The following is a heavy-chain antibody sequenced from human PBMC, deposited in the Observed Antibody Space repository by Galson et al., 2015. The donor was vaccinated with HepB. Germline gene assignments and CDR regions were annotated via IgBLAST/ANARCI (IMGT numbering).Heavy chain of an antibody. D-gene: IGHD3-9*01. Sequence: SLRLSCAASGFTFSNAWMSWVRQAPGKGLEWVGRIKSKTDGGTTGYAAPVKGRFTISRDDSKNTLYLQMNSLKTEDTAVYYCTTIDFDWEQQFDYWGQGTLVTVSS. V-gene: IGHV3-15*01. CDR3: TTIDFDWEQQFDY. J-gene: IGHJ4*02. CDR1: GFTFSNAW. CDR2: IKSKTDGGTT.